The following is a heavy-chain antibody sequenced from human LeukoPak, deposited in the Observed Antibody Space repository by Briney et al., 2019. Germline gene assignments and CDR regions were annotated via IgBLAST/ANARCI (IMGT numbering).Heavy chain of an antibody. CDR3: AEPIRLGVIPSGFDY. D-gene: IGHD3-16*02. Sequence: GGSLRLSCAASGFTFDDYAMHWVRQAPGKSLEWVSLISGHGGNTYYADSVKGRFTISRDNSKNSLYLQMNSLRTEDTALYYCAEPIRLGVIPSGFDYWGQGTLVTVSS. CDR1: GFTFDDYA. J-gene: IGHJ4*02. V-gene: IGHV3-43*02. CDR2: ISGHGGNT.